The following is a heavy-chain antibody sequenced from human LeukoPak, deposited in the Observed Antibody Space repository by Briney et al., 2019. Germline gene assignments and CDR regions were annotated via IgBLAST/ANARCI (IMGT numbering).Heavy chain of an antibody. J-gene: IGHJ3*01. V-gene: IGHV4-59*08. CDR1: GGSLSSSY. Sequence: SETLSLTCTVSGGSLSSSYWSWIRQPSGGGLEWIGYSYYTGNTNYSPSLKSRVTISFATSKNQFSLKLRSVTATDTAVYYCARRVYNRGLYDLGAFDLWGQGTMVTVSS. CDR2: SYYTGNT. CDR3: ARRVYNRGLYDLGAFDL. D-gene: IGHD1-20*01.